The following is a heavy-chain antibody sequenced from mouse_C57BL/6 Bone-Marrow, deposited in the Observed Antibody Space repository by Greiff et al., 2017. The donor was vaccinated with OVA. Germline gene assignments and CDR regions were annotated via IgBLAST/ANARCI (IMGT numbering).Heavy chain of an antibody. V-gene: IGHV5-4*01. CDR2: ISDGGSYT. J-gene: IGHJ3*01. CDR1: GFTFSSYA. D-gene: IGHD2-4*01. Sequence: EVQGVESGGGLVKPGGSLKLSCAASGFTFSSYAMSWVRQTPEKRLEWVATISDGGSYTYYPDNVKGRFTISRDNAKNNLYLQMSHLKSEDTAMYYCARDFDYDERGFAYWGQGTLVTVSA. CDR3: ARDFDYDERGFAY.